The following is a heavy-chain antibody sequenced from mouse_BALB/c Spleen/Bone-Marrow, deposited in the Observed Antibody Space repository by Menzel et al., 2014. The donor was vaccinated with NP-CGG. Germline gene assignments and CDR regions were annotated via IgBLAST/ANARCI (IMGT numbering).Heavy chain of an antibody. V-gene: IGHV1S56*01. J-gene: IGHJ2*01. CDR2: IYLGNVIT. CDR1: GYTFTSYY. CDR3: ASGDY. Sequence: QVQLQQSGPELVKPGASVRISCKASGYTFTSYYIHWVKQRPGQGLEWIGWIYLGNVITKYNEKFKGKATLTADKSSSTAYMQFSSLTSEDHAVYFCASGDYWGQGTTLTVSS.